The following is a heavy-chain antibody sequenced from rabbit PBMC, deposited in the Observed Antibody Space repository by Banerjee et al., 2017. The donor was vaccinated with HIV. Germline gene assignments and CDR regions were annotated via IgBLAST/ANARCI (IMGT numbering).Heavy chain of an antibody. CDR1: GFSISSYYM. J-gene: IGHJ3*01. V-gene: IGHV1S45*01. Sequence: QEQLKESGGGLVQPGGSLKLSCTASGFSISSYYMSWVRQAPGKGLEWIACIYNGSDITWYASWAKGRFTISKTSSTTVTLQMTSLTAADTATYFCARGAGIHYADLWGQGTLVTVS. CDR2: IYNGSDIT. CDR3: ARGAGIHYADL. D-gene: IGHD4-2*01.